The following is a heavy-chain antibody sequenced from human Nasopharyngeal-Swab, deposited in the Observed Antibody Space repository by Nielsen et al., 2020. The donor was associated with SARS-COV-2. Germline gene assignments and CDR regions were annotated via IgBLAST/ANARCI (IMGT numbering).Heavy chain of an antibody. V-gene: IGHV4-59*13. CDR1: GGSISSYY. CDR3: ARDIRASPGYYGMDV. CDR2: IYYSGST. D-gene: IGHD2-2*01. J-gene: IGHJ6*02. Sequence: SETLSLTCTVSGGSISSYYWSWIRQLPGKGLEWIGYIYYSGSTNYNPSLKSRVTISVDTSKNQFSLKLSSVTAADTAVYYCARDIRASPGYYGMDVWGQGTTVTVSS.